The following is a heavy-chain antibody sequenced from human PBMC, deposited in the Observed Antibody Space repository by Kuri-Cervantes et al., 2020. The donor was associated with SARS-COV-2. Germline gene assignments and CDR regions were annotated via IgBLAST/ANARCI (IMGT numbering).Heavy chain of an antibody. CDR1: GFTFSSYG. CDR2: IWYDGSNK. D-gene: IGHD3-3*01. CDR3: ARGYTIFGVVGYFDL. J-gene: IGHJ2*01. V-gene: IGHV3-33*01. Sequence: GESLKISCAASGFTFSSYGMHWVRQAPGKGLEWVAVIWYDGSNKYYADSVKGRFTISRDNSKNTLYLQMNSLRAEDTAVYYCARGYTIFGVVGYFDLWGRGTLVTVSS.